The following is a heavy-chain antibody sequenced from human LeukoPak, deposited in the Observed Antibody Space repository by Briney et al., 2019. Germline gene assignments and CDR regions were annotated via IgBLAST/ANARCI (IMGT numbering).Heavy chain of an antibody. D-gene: IGHD6-19*01. J-gene: IGHJ6*03. Sequence: PSETLSLTCTVSGGSISSSTYYWGWIRQPPGKGLEWIGTINYSGSTFYNPSLKSRVTISVDTSKNQFSLRLSSVTATDTAVYYCARVSGQFYFYYYMDVWGKGTTVTISS. CDR3: ARVSGQFYFYYYMDV. CDR1: GGSISSSTYY. CDR2: INYSGST. V-gene: IGHV4-39*01.